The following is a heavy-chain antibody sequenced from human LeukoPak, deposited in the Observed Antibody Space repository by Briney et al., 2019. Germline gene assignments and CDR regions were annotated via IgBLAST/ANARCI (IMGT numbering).Heavy chain of an antibody. CDR3: ASQTSIGKSFDI. J-gene: IGHJ3*02. CDR1: GYRFTTYW. V-gene: IGHV5-51*01. CDR2: INPGDSDT. Sequence: GESLKISCKGSGYRFTTYWIGWVRQMPGKGLEWMGIINPGDSDTRYSPSFQGQVTISADKSISTAYLLWSSLKASDTAMYYCASQTSIGKSFDIWGQGTMVTVSS.